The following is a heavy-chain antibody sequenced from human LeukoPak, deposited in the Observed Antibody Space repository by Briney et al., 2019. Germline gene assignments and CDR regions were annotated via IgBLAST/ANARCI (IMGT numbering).Heavy chain of an antibody. CDR2: LYSGGTT. Sequence: PGGSLRLSCAASGFTVTSNYMSWVRQAPGKGQEWVSVLYSGGTTYYADSVKGRFTISRDNSKNTLYLQMNSLRAEDTAVYYCARVDVEMATMGYYFDYWGQGTLVTVSS. V-gene: IGHV3-53*01. J-gene: IGHJ4*02. CDR3: ARVDVEMATMGYYFDY. CDR1: GFTVTSNY. D-gene: IGHD5-24*01.